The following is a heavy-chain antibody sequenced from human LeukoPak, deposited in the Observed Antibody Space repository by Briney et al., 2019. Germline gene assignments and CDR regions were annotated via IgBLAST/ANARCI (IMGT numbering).Heavy chain of an antibody. V-gene: IGHV4-34*09. Sequence: PSETLSLTCAVYGGSFSGYYWSWIRQPPGKGLEWIGEINHSGSTYYNPSLKSRVTISVDTSKNQFSLKLSSVTAADTAVYYCARGHYDFWSGYPYYYGMDVWGQGTTVTVSS. CDR3: ARGHYDFWSGYPYYYGMDV. CDR2: INHSGST. CDR1: GGSFSGYY. J-gene: IGHJ6*02. D-gene: IGHD3-3*01.